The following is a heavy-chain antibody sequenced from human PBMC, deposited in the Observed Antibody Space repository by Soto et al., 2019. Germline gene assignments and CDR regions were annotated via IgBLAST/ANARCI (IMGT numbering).Heavy chain of an antibody. D-gene: IGHD1-1*01. Sequence: QVHLVQSGAEVKKPGASVKVSCKASGYAFTTYGITWVRQAPGQGLECLGWISAHNGNTNYAQKLQGRVTVTRDTSTSTAYMELRSLRSDDTAVYYCARGRYGDYWGQGALVTVSS. CDR1: GYAFTTYG. V-gene: IGHV1-18*01. J-gene: IGHJ4*02. CDR2: ISAHNGNT. CDR3: ARGRYGDY.